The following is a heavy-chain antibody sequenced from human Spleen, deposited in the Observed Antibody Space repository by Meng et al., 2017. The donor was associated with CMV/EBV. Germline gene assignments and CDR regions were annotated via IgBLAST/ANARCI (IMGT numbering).Heavy chain of an antibody. D-gene: IGHD6-19*01. V-gene: IGHV3-21*01. CDR3: ARGYSSGWYNDN. CDR1: GFTFSSYS. J-gene: IGHJ4*02. Sequence: ETLSLTCAASGFTFSSYSMNWVRQAPGKGLEWVSFISSSSSYIYYADSVKGRFTISRDNAKNSLYLQMNSLRAEDTAVYYCARGYSSGWYNDNWGQGTLVTVSS. CDR2: ISSSSSYI.